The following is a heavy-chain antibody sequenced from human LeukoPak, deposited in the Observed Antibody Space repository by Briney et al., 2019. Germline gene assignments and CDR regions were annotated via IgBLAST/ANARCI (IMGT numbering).Heavy chain of an antibody. V-gene: IGHV3-66*04. D-gene: IGHD1-14*01. J-gene: IGHJ4*02. Sequence: GGSLRLSCAASGFTVGYNYMTWVRQAPGKGLEWVAAIYNSGSTYYADSVKGRFTISRDNSKNTMYLQMNSLRGEDTAVYYCARRSNPPGRIDHWGQGTLVTVSS. CDR3: ARRSNPPGRIDH. CDR1: GFTVGYNY. CDR2: IYNSGST.